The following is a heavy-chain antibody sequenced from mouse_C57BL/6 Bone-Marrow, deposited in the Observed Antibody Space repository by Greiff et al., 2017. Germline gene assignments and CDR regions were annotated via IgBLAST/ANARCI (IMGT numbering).Heavy chain of an antibody. CDR3: ASPHFDY. J-gene: IGHJ2*01. V-gene: IGHV1-50*01. CDR1: GYTFTSYW. Sequence: QVQLQQPGAELVKPGASVKLSCKASGYTFTSYWMQWVKQRPGQGLEWIGEIDPSDSNTNYNQKFKGKATLTVDTSSSTAYMQLSSLTSEDSAVYYCASPHFDYWGQGTTLTVSS. CDR2: IDPSDSNT.